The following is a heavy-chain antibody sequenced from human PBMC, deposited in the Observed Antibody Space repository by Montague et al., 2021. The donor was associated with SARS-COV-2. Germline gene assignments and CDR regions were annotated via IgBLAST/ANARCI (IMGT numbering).Heavy chain of an antibody. CDR3: ASHFVWQQLST. V-gene: IGHV4-4*02. CDR2: THQWGGT. Sequence: SETLSLTCAVSGDSINSDHWWSWVRQPPGEGLEWIVETHQWGGTNYNPSLRSRVSIFLDKSKNQFSLTLTSVTAADTAMYYRASHFVWQQLSTWGQGTLVSVSS. D-gene: IGHD6-13*01. CDR1: GDSINSDHW. J-gene: IGHJ4*02.